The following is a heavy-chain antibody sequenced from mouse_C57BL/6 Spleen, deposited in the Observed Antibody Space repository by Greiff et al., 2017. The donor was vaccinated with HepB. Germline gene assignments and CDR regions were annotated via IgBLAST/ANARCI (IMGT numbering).Heavy chain of an antibody. J-gene: IGHJ3*01. CDR3: AMEGTVVPFAY. CDR2: ISSGSSTI. CDR1: GFTFSDYG. D-gene: IGHD1-1*01. Sequence: EVMLVESGGGLVKPGGSLKLSCAASGFTFSDYGMHWVRQAPEKGLEWVAYISSGSSTIYYADTVKGRFTISRDNAKNTLFLQMTSLRSEDTAMYYCAMEGTVVPFAYWGQGTLVTVSA. V-gene: IGHV5-17*01.